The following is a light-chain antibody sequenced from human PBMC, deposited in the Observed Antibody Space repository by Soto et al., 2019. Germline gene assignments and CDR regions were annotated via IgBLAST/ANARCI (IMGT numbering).Light chain of an antibody. Sequence: QSALTQPASVSGSPGQSITISCTGTSSDVGGYHFVSWYQQHPGKAPKLMIYEVSNRPSGVSNRFSGSKSGNTASLTISGLHAEDEADYHCSSYTSSGTLVFGGGTKLTVL. V-gene: IGLV2-14*01. CDR1: SSDVGGYHF. J-gene: IGLJ2*01. CDR3: SSYTSSGTLV. CDR2: EVS.